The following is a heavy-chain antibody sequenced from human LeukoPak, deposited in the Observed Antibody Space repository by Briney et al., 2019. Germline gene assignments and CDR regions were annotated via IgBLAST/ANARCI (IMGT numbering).Heavy chain of an antibody. CDR2: TYYRSKWYS. J-gene: IGHJ3*02. CDR1: GDSVSSNSAA. CDR3: SRVHKAFDGARDTFDI. Sequence: SQTLSLTCAISGDSVSSNSAAWNWIRQSPSRGLEWLGRTYYRSKWYSDYAVSVKSQITINPDTSKNQFSLQLNSVTPEDTAVYYCSRVHKAFDGARDTFDIWGQGTMATVSS. V-gene: IGHV6-1*01. D-gene: IGHD3-10*01.